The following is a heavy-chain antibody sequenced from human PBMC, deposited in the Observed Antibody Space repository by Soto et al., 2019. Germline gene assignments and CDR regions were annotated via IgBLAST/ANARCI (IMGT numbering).Heavy chain of an antibody. CDR2: INAGNGNT. CDR1: GYTFTSYA. J-gene: IGHJ3*02. V-gene: IGHV1-3*01. D-gene: IGHD5-12*01. Sequence: GASVKVSCKASGYTFTSYAMHWVRQAPGQRLEWIGWINAGNGNTKYSQKFQGRVTITRDTSASTAYMELSSLRSEDTAVYYCARDLVDSGYDLGHAFDIWGQGTMVTVSS. CDR3: ARDLVDSGYDLGHAFDI.